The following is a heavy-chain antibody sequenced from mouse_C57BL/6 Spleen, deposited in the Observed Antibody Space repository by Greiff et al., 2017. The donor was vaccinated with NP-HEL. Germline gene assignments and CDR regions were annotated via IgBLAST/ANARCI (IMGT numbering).Heavy chain of an antibody. J-gene: IGHJ4*01. CDR1: GYSFTDYN. V-gene: IGHV1-39*01. CDR3: GGDYDDAGYYAMDY. Sequence: LQESGPELVKPGASVKISCKASGYSFTDYNMNWVKQSNGKSLEWIGVINPNYGTTSYNQKFKGKATLTVDQSSSTAYMQLNSLTSEDSAVYYCGGDYDDAGYYAMDYWGQGTSVTVSS. CDR2: INPNYGTT. D-gene: IGHD2-4*01.